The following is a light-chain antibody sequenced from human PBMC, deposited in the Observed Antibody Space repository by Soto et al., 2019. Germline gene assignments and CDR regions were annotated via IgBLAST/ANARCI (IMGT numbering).Light chain of an antibody. J-gene: IGLJ2*01. Sequence: QSALTQPASVSGSPGQSITISCSGASGDVGSYNPVSWYQQHPGKAPKLTIYEDSKRPSGVFNRFSGSKSGNTASLTISGLQAEDEADYYCCSYAGSTTVVFGGGTKLTVL. CDR3: CSYAGSTTVV. CDR2: EDS. CDR1: SGDVGSYNP. V-gene: IGLV2-23*01.